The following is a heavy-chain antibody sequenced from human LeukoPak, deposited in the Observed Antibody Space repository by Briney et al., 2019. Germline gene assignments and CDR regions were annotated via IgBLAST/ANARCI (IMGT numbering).Heavy chain of an antibody. Sequence: GESLKISCKASGYSFPIYWIGWVRQMPGKGLEWMGIIFPGDSDTRYSPSFQGQVTFSTDKSITTAYLQWSSLKASDTAMYYCARLLGDYQSLNYFDYWGQGTLVTVSS. J-gene: IGHJ4*02. D-gene: IGHD3-16*01. CDR3: ARLLGDYQSLNYFDY. CDR1: GYSFPIYW. CDR2: IFPGDSDT. V-gene: IGHV5-51*01.